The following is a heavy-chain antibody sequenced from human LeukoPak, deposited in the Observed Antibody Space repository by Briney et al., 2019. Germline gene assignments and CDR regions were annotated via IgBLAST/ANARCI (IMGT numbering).Heavy chain of an antibody. CDR2: IYSGGST. CDR3: ARVNGYNSEGYYYYMDV. Sequence: GGSLRLSCAASGFTVSSNYMSWVRQAPGKGLEWVSVIYSGGSTYYADSVKGRFTISRDNSKNSLYLQMNSLRAEDTAVYYCARVNGYNSEGYYYYMDVWGKGTTVTISS. D-gene: IGHD5-24*01. J-gene: IGHJ6*03. CDR1: GFTVSSNY. V-gene: IGHV3-66*01.